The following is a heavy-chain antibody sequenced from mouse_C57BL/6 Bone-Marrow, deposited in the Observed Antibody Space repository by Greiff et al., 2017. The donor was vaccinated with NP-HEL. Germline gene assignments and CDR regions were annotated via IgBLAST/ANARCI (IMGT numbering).Heavy chain of an antibody. Sequence: EVKVEESGGGLVQPGGSMKLSCVASGFTFSNYWMNWVRQSPEKGLEWVAQIRLKSDNYATHYAESVKGRFTISRDDSKSSVYLQMNNLRAEDTGIYYCTIGLYDYDTSYFDYWGQGTTLTVSS. CDR3: TIGLYDYDTSYFDY. CDR1: GFTFSNYW. V-gene: IGHV6-3*01. CDR2: IRLKSDNYAT. J-gene: IGHJ2*01. D-gene: IGHD2-4*01.